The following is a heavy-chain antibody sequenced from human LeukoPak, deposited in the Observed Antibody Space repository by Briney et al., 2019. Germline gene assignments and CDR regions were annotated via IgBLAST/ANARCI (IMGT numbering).Heavy chain of an antibody. CDR2: MSYSGNT. CDR3: IRHRAYCDGDCYSQYFDY. V-gene: IGHV4-39*01. D-gene: IGHD2-21*02. CDR1: GGSISTGSYY. J-gene: IGHJ4*02. Sequence: SETLSLTCTVSGGSISTGSYYWGWIRQPPGKALEWVGSMSYSGNTNYNPSLKSRVTMSVDTSKNHFSLRLRSVTAADTAVFYCIRHRAYCDGDCYSQYFDYWGQGTLVTVSS.